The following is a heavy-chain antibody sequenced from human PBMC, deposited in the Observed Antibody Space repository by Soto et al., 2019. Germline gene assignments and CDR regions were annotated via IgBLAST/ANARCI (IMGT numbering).Heavy chain of an antibody. CDR3: ARGPHYDFWSGYYTSYSGYDRTYFDY. CDR1: GGSFSGYY. V-gene: IGHV4-34*01. D-gene: IGHD3-3*01. J-gene: IGHJ4*02. Sequence: PSETLSLTCAVYGGSFSGYYWSWIRQPSGKGLEWIGEINHSGSTNYNPSLKSRVTISVDTSKNQFSLKLSSVTAADTAVYYCARGPHYDFWSGYYTSYSGYDRTYFDYWGQGTLVTVSS. CDR2: INHSGST.